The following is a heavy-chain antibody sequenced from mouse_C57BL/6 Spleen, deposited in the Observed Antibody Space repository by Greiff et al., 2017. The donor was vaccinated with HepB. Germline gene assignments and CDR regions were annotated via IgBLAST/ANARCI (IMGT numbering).Heavy chain of an antibody. CDR2: IYPGSGST. CDR3: ARAIYSNDGY. CDR1: GYTFTSYW. D-gene: IGHD2-12*01. V-gene: IGHV1-55*01. Sequence: QVQLQQPGAELVKPGASVKMSCKASGYTFTSYWITWVKQRPGQGLEWIGDIYPGSGSTNYNEKFKSKATLTVDTASSTAYMQRSSLTSEDSAVDYCARAIYSNDGYWGKGTTLTVSS. J-gene: IGHJ2*01.